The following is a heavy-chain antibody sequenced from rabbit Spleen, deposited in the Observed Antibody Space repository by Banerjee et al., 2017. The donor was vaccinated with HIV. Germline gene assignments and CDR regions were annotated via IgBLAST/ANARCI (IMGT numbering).Heavy chain of an antibody. CDR3: ARDLVGVIGWNFYL. V-gene: IGHV1S45*01. CDR1: GFSFSSNYY. Sequence: QEQLEESGGGLVQPGASLTLTCTASGFSFSSNYYMCWVRQAPGKGLEWIACIRADNAATWYATWAKGRFTVSKTSSTTVTLQMTSLTAADTATYFCARDLVGVIGWNFYLWGQGTLVTVS. D-gene: IGHD1-1*01. CDR2: IRADNAAT. J-gene: IGHJ4*01.